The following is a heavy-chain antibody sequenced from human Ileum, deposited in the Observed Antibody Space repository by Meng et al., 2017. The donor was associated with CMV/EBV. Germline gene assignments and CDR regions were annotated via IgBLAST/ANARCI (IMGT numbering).Heavy chain of an antibody. CDR3: ARDEVVGTTARSGVGYFDY. D-gene: IGHD2-15*01. Sequence: GGSLRLSCAASGFTFSRYAMHWVRQAAGKGLDWVALISFDGSNIRYADSVKDRFTISRDNSKNTLYLQMNSLRTEDTAVYYCARDEVVGTTARSGVGYFDYWGQGTLVTVPQ. CDR2: ISFDGSNI. CDR1: GFTFSRYA. V-gene: IGHV3-30*04. J-gene: IGHJ4*02.